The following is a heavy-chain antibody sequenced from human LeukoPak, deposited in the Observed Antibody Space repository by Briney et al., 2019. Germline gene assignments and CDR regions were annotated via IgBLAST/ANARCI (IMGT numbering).Heavy chain of an antibody. V-gene: IGHV4-4*09. CDR2: IYTSGSP. Sequence: PSETLSLTCTVSGGSISSYYWSWIRQPPGKGLEWIGYIYTSGSPNYNPSLKSRVTISVDTSKNQFSLKLSSVTAADAAVYYCARPRFYDSSIDYWGQGTLVTVSS. D-gene: IGHD3-22*01. CDR3: ARPRFYDSSIDY. J-gene: IGHJ4*02. CDR1: GGSISSYY.